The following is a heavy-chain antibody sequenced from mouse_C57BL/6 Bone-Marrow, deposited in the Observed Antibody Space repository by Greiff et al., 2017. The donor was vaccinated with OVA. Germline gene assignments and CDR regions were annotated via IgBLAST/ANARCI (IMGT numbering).Heavy chain of an antibody. V-gene: IGHV5-17*01. Sequence: EVKLMESGGGLVKPGGSLKLSCAASGFTFSDYGMHWVRQAPEKGLEWVAYISSGSSTIYYADTVKGRFTISRDNAKNTLFLQMTSLRSEDTARYYCARTYDYDYWGQGTTLTVSS. D-gene: IGHD2-4*01. J-gene: IGHJ2*01. CDR3: ARTYDYDY. CDR2: ISSGSSTI. CDR1: GFTFSDYG.